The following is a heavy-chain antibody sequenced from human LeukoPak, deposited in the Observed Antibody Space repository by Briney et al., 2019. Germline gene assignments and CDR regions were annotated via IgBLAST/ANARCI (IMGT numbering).Heavy chain of an antibody. J-gene: IGHJ3*02. CDR3: ARDEYCSGGSCHHDAFHM. Sequence: GGSLSLSCTASTSIFSNYNMNWVRQAPGKGLEWISYISTASSTIYYALSVRGRFTISRDNSKKTLYLQMNNLRGEDTPVYYCARDEYCSGGSCHHDAFHMWGHGTMVTVSS. CDR2: ISTASSTI. V-gene: IGHV3-48*01. CDR1: TSIFSNYN. D-gene: IGHD2-15*01.